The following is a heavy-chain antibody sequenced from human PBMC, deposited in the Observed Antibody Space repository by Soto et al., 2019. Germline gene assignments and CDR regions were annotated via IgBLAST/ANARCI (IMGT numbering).Heavy chain of an antibody. D-gene: IGHD1-7*01. CDR2: IYWNDDK. CDR3: AHIAWNYPSY. J-gene: IGHJ4*02. CDR1: GFSLITSGVV. Sequence: QITLKESGPTLVKPTQTLTLTCTFSGFSLITSGVVLGWIHQPPGKALEWLALIYWNDDKRYSPSMKSRLTITKNTSKNQVVLTMTNMDPVDTATYVCAHIAWNYPSYWGQGTLVTVSS. V-gene: IGHV2-5*01.